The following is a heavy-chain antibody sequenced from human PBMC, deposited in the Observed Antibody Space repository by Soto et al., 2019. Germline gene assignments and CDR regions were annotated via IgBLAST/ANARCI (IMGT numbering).Heavy chain of an antibody. V-gene: IGHV5-51*01. J-gene: IGHJ4*02. CDR1: GYSFTSYW. CDR2: IYPGDSDT. CDR3: ARSTNWNYDFFDY. Sequence: PGESLKLSCKGSGYSFTSYWIGWVRQMPGKGLEWMGIIYPGDSDTRYSPSFQGQVTISADKSISTAYLQWSSLKASDTAMYYCARSTNWNYDFFDYWSQGTLVTVSS. D-gene: IGHD1-7*01.